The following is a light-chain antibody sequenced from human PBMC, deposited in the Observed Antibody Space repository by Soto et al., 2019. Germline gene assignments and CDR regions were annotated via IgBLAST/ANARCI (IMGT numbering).Light chain of an antibody. Sequence: EIVMTQSPVTLSVSPGETVILSCRVSQSLRSNLAWYQQKPGQTPRLLIYSASIRAAATPARFSGSGAGTKFSLTISSLQSEDFEVYYCQQHDKLPPAFGQGTKVDIK. CDR2: SAS. CDR3: QQHDKLPPA. V-gene: IGKV3-15*01. CDR1: QSLRSN. J-gene: IGKJ1*01.